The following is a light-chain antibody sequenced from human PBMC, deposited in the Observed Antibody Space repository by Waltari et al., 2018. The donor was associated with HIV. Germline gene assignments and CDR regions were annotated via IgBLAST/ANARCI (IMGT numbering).Light chain of an antibody. Sequence: QPVLTQPPPASASLGASVTLPCTLSSGHSHYKWAWSQQRLRKGPRFVMRVGTGGIVGSKGDGIPDRFSVLGSGLNRYLTIKNIQEEDESDYHCGADHGSGKNFAWAFGGGTKLTVL. CDR1: SGHSHYK. CDR3: GADHGSGKNFAWA. CDR2: VGTGGIVG. V-gene: IGLV9-49*03. J-gene: IGLJ3*02.